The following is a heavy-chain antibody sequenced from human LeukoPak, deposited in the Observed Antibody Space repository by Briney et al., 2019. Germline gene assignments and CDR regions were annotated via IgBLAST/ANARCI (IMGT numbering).Heavy chain of an antibody. V-gene: IGHV3-53*01. CDR2: IYSGGST. J-gene: IGHJ4*02. Sequence: GGSLRLSCAASGFTVSSNYMSWVRQAPGKGLEWVSVIYSGGSTYYADSVEGRFTISRDSSKSTLYLQMNSLRAEDTAVYYCTGDSSAGRVYYWGQGTLVTVSS. CDR1: GFTVSSNY. CDR3: TGDSSAGRVYY. D-gene: IGHD6-13*01.